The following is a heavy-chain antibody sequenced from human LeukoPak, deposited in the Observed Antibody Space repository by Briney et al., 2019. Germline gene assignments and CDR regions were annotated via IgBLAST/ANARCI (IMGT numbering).Heavy chain of an antibody. D-gene: IGHD6-13*01. J-gene: IGHJ4*02. Sequence: ASVKVSYKASGYTFTGYYMHWVRQATGQGLEWMGWMNPNSGNTGYAQKFQGRVTITRNTSISTAYMELSSLRSEDTAVYYCARGRYSSDYWGQGTLVTVSS. CDR2: MNPNSGNT. CDR3: ARGRYSSDY. CDR1: GYTFTGYY. V-gene: IGHV1-8*03.